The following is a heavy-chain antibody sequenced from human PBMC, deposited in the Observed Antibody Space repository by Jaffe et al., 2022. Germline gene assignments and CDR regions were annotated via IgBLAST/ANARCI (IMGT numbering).Heavy chain of an antibody. V-gene: IGHV3-21*01. D-gene: IGHD2-2*01. CDR1: GFTFSSYS. Sequence: EVQLVESGGGLVKPGGSLRLSCAASGFTFSSYSMNWVRQAPGKGLEWVSSISSSSSYIYYADSVKGRFTISRDNAKNSLYLQMNSLRAEDTAVYYCARGSSTSCCDAFDIWGQGTMVTVSS. CDR2: ISSSSSYI. J-gene: IGHJ3*02. CDR3: ARGSSTSCCDAFDI.